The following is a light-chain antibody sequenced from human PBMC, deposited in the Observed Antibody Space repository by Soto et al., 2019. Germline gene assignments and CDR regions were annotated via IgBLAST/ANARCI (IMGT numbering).Light chain of an antibody. Sequence: DIQMTQSPSTLSASVGDRVTITCRASHTIGTWLAWYQQKPGKAPKPLMYKASSLESGVPSRFSGSGSGKEFTLTISSLQPDDFATYYCQQYNSYPWTFGQGTKVEIK. V-gene: IGKV1-5*03. CDR2: KAS. CDR3: QQYNSYPWT. J-gene: IGKJ1*01. CDR1: HTIGTW.